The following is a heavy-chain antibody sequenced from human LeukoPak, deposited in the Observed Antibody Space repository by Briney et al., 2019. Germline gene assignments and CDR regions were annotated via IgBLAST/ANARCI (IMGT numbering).Heavy chain of an antibody. Sequence: GGSLRLSCAASGFTFSSYAMSWVRQAPGKGLEWVSAISGSGGSTYYADSVKGRFTISRDNAKNSLYLQMNSLRAEDTAVYYCAGSTTYYYDSSGYYSDWGQGTLVTVSS. J-gene: IGHJ4*02. CDR2: ISGSGGST. D-gene: IGHD3-22*01. CDR3: AGSTTYYYDSSGYYSD. CDR1: GFTFSSYA. V-gene: IGHV3-23*01.